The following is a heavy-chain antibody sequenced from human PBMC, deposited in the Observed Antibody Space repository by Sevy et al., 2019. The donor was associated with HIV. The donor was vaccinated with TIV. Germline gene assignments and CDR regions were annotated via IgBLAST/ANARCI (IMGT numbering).Heavy chain of an antibody. CDR2: ISSSGSTI. J-gene: IGHJ4*02. Sequence: GGSLRLSCAASGFTFSDYYMSWIRQAPGKGLEWVSYISSSGSTIYYADSVKGRFTISRDNAKNSLYLQMNSLRAEDTAVYYCVKSWFGELLDYWGQGTLVTVSS. D-gene: IGHD3-10*01. CDR3: VKSWFGELLDY. CDR1: GFTFSDYY. V-gene: IGHV3-11*04.